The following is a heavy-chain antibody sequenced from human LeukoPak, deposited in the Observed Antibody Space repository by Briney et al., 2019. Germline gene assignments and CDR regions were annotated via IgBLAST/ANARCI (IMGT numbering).Heavy chain of an antibody. Sequence: PGGSLRLSCAASGFTFSSYSMNWVRQAPGKGLEWVSSISSTSSNTNYADSVKGRFTISRDNAKNSLYLQMNSLRAEDTAVYYCARVWYYDFWSGYSCLDYWGQGTLVTVSP. V-gene: IGHV3-21*01. CDR3: ARVWYYDFWSGYSCLDY. CDR2: ISSTSSNT. CDR1: GFTFSSYS. J-gene: IGHJ4*02. D-gene: IGHD3-3*01.